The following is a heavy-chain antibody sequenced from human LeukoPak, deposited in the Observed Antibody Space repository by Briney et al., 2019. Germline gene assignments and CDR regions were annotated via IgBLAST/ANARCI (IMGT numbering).Heavy chain of an antibody. D-gene: IGHD6-19*01. Sequence: SVKVSCKASGGTFSSYAISWVRQAPGQGLEWMGRIIPILGIANYAQKFQGRVTITADKSTSTAYMELSSLRSEDTAVYYCARGIAVAGRGGYYYYYYGMDVWGQGTTVTVSS. CDR1: GGTFSSYA. J-gene: IGHJ6*02. V-gene: IGHV1-69*04. CDR2: IIPILGIA. CDR3: ARGIAVAGRGGYYYYYYGMDV.